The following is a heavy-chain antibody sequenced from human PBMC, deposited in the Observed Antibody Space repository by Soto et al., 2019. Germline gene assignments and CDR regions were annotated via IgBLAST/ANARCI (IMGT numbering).Heavy chain of an antibody. D-gene: IGHD6-6*01. Sequence: PSETLSLTCAVYGGSFSGYYWSWIRQPPGKGLEWIGEINHSGSTNYNPSIKSRVTISVDTSKNQFSLKLSSVTAADTTVYYCARNRPRDYYYYYYMDVWGKGTTVTVSS. V-gene: IGHV4-34*01. J-gene: IGHJ6*03. CDR3: ARNRPRDYYYYYYMDV. CDR1: GGSFSGYY. CDR2: INHSGST.